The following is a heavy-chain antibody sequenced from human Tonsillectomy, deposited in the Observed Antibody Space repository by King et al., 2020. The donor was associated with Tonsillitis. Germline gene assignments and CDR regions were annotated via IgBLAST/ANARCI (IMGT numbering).Heavy chain of an antibody. J-gene: IGHJ4*02. CDR1: GFTFSSYA. CDR3: ARSIAVADPFYH. Sequence: VQLVESGGGVVQPGRSLRLSYAASGFTFSSYAMHWVRQAPGKGLEWVAVISYDGSNKYYADSVKGRFTISRDNSKNTLYLQMNSLRAEDTAMYYCARSIAVADPFYHWGQGTLVTVSS. V-gene: IGHV3-30*04. CDR2: ISYDGSNK. D-gene: IGHD6-19*01.